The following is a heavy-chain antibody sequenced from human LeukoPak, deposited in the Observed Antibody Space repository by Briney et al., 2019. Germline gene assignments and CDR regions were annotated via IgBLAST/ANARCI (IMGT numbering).Heavy chain of an antibody. J-gene: IGHJ4*02. CDR2: INHSGST. V-gene: IGHV4-34*01. CDR1: GGSFSGYY. Sequence: TPSETLSLTCAVYGGSFSGYYWSWIRQPPGKGLEWIGEINHSGSTNYNPSLKSRVTISVDTSKNQFSLKLSSVTAADTAVYYCARHRCHWSGSYHYFDYWGQGTLVTVSS. D-gene: IGHD1-26*01. CDR3: ARHRCHWSGSYHYFDY.